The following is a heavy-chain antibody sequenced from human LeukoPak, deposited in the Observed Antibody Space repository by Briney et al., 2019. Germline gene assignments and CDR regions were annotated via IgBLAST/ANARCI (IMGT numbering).Heavy chain of an antibody. CDR1: GYTFTGYY. V-gene: IGHV1-2*06. J-gene: IGHJ5*02. CDR2: INPNSGVT. D-gene: IGHD2-15*01. CDR3: ARSSMVDAASPGT. Sequence: ASVKVSCEASGYTFTGYYIHWVRQAPGQGLEWMGRINPNSGVTNYAQKFQGRVTMTRDTSISTAYMDLSSLTYDDTAFYYCARSSMVDAASPGTWGQGTLVTVSS.